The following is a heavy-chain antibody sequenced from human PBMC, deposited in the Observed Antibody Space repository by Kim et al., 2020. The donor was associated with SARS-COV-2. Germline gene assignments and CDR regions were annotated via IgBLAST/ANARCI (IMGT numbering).Heavy chain of an antibody. CDR3: ARRSSSWYSHYYGMDV. CDR1: GYTFTSYD. CDR2: MNPNSGNT. D-gene: IGHD6-13*01. J-gene: IGHJ6*02. Sequence: ASVKVSCKASGYTFTSYDINWVRQATGQGLEWMGWMNPNSGNTGYAQKFQGRVTMTRNTSISTAYMELSSLRSEDTAVYYCARRSSSWYSHYYGMDVWGQGTTVTVSS. V-gene: IGHV1-8*01.